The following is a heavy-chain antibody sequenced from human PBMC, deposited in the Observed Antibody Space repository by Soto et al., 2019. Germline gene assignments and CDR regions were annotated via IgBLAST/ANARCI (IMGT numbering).Heavy chain of an antibody. Sequence: QVQLVQSGAEVKKPGSSVKVSCKASGGTFSSYAISWVRQAPGQGLEWMGGIIPIFGTANYAQKFQGRVTITADESTSTAYMELSSLRSDDTAVYYCARVNTVTIFGVAGYDAFDIWGQGTMVTVSS. CDR2: IIPIFGTA. J-gene: IGHJ3*02. CDR3: ARVNTVTIFGVAGYDAFDI. CDR1: GGTFSSYA. D-gene: IGHD3-3*01. V-gene: IGHV1-69*01.